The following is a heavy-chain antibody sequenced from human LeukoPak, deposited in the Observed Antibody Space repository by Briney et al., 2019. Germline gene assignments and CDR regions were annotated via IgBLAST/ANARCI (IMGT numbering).Heavy chain of an antibody. CDR1: GYPLTSYY. J-gene: IGHJ5*02. CDR3: ARDGLSYTNPNNWFDP. D-gene: IGHD2-2*02. V-gene: IGHV1-18*01. CDR2: ISAYNGDT. Sequence: ASVKVSCKASGYPLTSYYINWVRQAPGQGLEWMGWISAYNGDTNYAQNLQGRVTMTTDTSTDTAYMELRSLRSDDTAVYYCARDGLSYTNPNNWFDPWGQGTLATVSS.